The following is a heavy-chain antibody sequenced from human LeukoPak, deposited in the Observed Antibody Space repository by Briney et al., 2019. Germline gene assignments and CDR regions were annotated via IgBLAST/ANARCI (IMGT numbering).Heavy chain of an antibody. D-gene: IGHD6-13*01. Sequence: ASVKVSCKAPGYTFTANYMHWVRQAPGHGLEWMGWINPNSGGTKYAQEFQGRVTMTRDTTISTAYMELSSLRSDGTAVYYCTAGSSSWYPGYWGQGTLVTVSS. J-gene: IGHJ4*02. CDR3: TAGSSSWYPGY. V-gene: IGHV1-2*02. CDR2: INPNSGGT. CDR1: GYTFTANY.